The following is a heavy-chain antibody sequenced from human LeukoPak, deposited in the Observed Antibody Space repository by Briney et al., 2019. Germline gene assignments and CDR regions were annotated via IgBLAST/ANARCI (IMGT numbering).Heavy chain of an antibody. V-gene: IGHV3-23*01. J-gene: IGHJ4*02. CDR3: AQHITMARGVIMG. Sequence: QPGGSLRLSCAASGFTFSSYAMSWVRQAPGKGLEWVSAISGSGGSTYYADSVKGRFTISRDNSKNTLYLQMNSLRAEDTAVYYCAQHITMARGVIMGWGQGTLVTVSS. CDR2: ISGSGGST. D-gene: IGHD3-10*01. CDR1: GFTFSSYA.